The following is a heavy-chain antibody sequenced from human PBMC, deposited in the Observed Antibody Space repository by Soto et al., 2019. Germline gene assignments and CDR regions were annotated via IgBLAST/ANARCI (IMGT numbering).Heavy chain of an antibody. Sequence: SETLSLTCAVSGGSISSSNWWRWVRQPPGKGLEWIGEIYHSGSTNYNPPLKSRVTISVDKSKNQFSLKLSSVTAADTAVYYCARRVVVARGTAFDIWGQGTMVTVSS. V-gene: IGHV4-4*02. D-gene: IGHD2-15*01. J-gene: IGHJ3*02. CDR3: ARRVVVARGTAFDI. CDR1: GGSISSSNW. CDR2: IYHSGST.